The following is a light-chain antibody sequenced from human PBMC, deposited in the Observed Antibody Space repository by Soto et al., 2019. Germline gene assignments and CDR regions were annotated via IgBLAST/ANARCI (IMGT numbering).Light chain of an antibody. Sequence: DIQMTQAPSTPSAPVGDRVTITCRASQPIDTSLNWYQQKPGNAPRLLIYAASSLQSGVPLRFSGSGSGTDFTLTISSLQPEDFATYYCQQSYSSPFTFGPGTTVDIK. CDR1: QPIDTS. V-gene: IGKV1-39*01. J-gene: IGKJ3*01. CDR3: QQSYSSPFT. CDR2: AAS.